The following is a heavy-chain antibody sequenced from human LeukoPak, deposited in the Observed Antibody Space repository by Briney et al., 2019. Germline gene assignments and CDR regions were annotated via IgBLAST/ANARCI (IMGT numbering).Heavy chain of an antibody. CDR2: IYYSGST. CDR3: ARHEHKAVAGDT. J-gene: IGHJ5*02. Sequence: SETLSLTCTVSGDSISSSSYFWGWIRQPPGKGLEWIGSIYYSGSTYYNPSLKSRVTISLDTSKNHFSLRLISVTAADTAMYYCARHEHKAVAGDTWGQGTLVTVSS. V-gene: IGHV4-39*01. CDR1: GDSISSSSYF. D-gene: IGHD6-19*01.